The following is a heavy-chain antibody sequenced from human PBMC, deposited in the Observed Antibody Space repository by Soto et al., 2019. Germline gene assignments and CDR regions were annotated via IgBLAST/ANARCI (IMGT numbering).Heavy chain of an antibody. V-gene: IGHV2-5*02. CDR1: GFSLTTSGVG. J-gene: IGHJ4*02. CDR3: AHRVLRTVFGLVTTTAIYFDF. Sequence: QITLNESGPTQVNPRQTLTLTCTFPGFSLTTSGVGVGWIRQSPGKAPEWLALIFWDDDKRYSPSLKSRLTITKDTSKNQVVLTMADLDPADTATYYCAHRVLRTVFGLVTTTAIYFDFWGQGTPVAVSS. CDR2: IFWDDDK. D-gene: IGHD3-3*01.